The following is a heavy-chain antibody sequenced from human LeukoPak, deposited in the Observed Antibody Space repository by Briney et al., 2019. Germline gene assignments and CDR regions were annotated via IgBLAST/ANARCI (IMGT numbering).Heavy chain of an antibody. J-gene: IGHJ4*02. Sequence: GGSLRLSCAASGFTFSNSWMQWVRQAPGKGLVWVSRINPDGSSSGYADSVKGRFTISRDNAKNTLYVQMNSLRAEDTAVYYCTRDIYGPGDYWGQGTPVAVSS. CDR2: INPDGSSS. V-gene: IGHV3-74*01. CDR3: TRDIYGPGDY. CDR1: GFTFSNSW. D-gene: IGHD4-17*01.